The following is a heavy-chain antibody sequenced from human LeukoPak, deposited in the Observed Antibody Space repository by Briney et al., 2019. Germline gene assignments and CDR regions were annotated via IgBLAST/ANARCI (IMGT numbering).Heavy chain of an antibody. Sequence: SETLSLTCTVSGGSISSSNYYWGWIRQPPGKGLEWIGNIYYSGSTYYNPSLKSRVTISVDTSKNQFSLKLNSVTAADTAVYYCARDFLGSRFAVADYWGQGTLVTVSS. V-gene: IGHV4-39*02. CDR2: IYYSGST. D-gene: IGHD6-19*01. CDR1: GGSISSSNYY. CDR3: ARDFLGSRFAVADY. J-gene: IGHJ4*02.